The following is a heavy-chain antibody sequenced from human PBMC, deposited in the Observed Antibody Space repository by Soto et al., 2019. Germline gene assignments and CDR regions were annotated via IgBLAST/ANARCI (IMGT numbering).Heavy chain of an antibody. J-gene: IGHJ4*02. V-gene: IGHV1-46*01. D-gene: IGHD3-3*02. CDR2: FLASGGNT. CDR3: ARGGATIFGVIDS. CDR1: GYSFFSYY. Sequence: ASVKVSCKASGYSFFSYYIHWVRQAPGQGLEWMGRFLASGGNTDYAQRFRGRVSMTRDTSSTNTVSLELTSLTSDDTAVYYCARGGATIFGVIDSWGQGTRVTVSS.